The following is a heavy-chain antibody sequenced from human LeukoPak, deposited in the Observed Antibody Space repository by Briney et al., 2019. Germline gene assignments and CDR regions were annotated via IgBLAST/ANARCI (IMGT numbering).Heavy chain of an antibody. Sequence: PSETLSLTCTVSGGSISSYYWSWIRQPAGKGLEWIGRIYTSGSTNYNPSLKSRVTMSVDTSKNQFSLKLSSVTAADTAVYYCARGMGIGWYSNWFDPWGQGTLVTVSS. V-gene: IGHV4-4*07. J-gene: IGHJ5*02. CDR2: IYTSGST. CDR3: ARGMGIGWYSNWFDP. CDR1: GGSISSYY. D-gene: IGHD6-19*01.